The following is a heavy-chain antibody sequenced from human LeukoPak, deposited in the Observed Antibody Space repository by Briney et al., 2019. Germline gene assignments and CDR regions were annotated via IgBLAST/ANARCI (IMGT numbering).Heavy chain of an antibody. CDR1: GFTFSSYS. D-gene: IGHD1-14*01. V-gene: IGHV3-21*01. CDR3: ARDRSIRTNVLAGDAFDL. CDR2: ISRSSSDV. J-gene: IGHJ3*01. Sequence: GGSLRLSCAASGFTFSSYSMNWVRQAPGKGLEWVSFISRSSSDVFYADSVKGRFTISRDNAKNSLFLQMNSLRAEDTAVYFCARDRSIRTNVLAGDAFDLWGQGTMVTVSS.